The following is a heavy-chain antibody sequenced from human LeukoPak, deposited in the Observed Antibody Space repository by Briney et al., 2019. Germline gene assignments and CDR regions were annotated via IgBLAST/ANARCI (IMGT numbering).Heavy chain of an antibody. D-gene: IGHD3-10*01. V-gene: IGHV3-72*01. CDR2: TRNKAKSYST. J-gene: IGHJ6*02. CDR3: ARARGSGSPLHYNMDV. Sequence: PGGSLRLSCAASGFTFSDYYMDWVRQAPGKGLEWVGRTRNKAKSYSTENAASVKGRFTISRDDSKNSLYLLMDSLKSEDTAVYYCARARGSGSPLHYNMDVWGQGTTVTVSS. CDR1: GFTFSDYY.